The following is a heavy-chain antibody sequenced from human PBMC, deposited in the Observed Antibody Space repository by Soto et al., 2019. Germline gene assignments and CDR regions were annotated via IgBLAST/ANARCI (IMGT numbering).Heavy chain of an antibody. Sequence: GGSLRLSCAASGFTISAYSIHWVRQAPGKGLEWVAVVSNDGSNKFYTASVRGRFTISRDNPANTLSLQMNSLRPDDTAVYYCARADSSAYNPIDYWGHGTLVTVSS. V-gene: IGHV3-30-3*01. CDR1: GFTISAYS. D-gene: IGHD3-22*01. CDR2: VSNDGSNK. CDR3: ARADSSAYNPIDY. J-gene: IGHJ4*01.